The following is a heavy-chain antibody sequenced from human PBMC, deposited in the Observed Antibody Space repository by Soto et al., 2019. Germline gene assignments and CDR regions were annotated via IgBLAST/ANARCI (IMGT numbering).Heavy chain of an antibody. CDR2: ISGSGGST. J-gene: IGHJ4*02. Sequence: GGSLRLSCAASGFTFSSYAMSWFRQAPGKGLEWVSAISGSGGSTYYADSVKGRFTISRDNSKNTLYLQMNSLRAEDTAVYYCAKTASSITMIVVVTNAPYFDYWGQGTLVTVSS. D-gene: IGHD3-22*01. V-gene: IGHV3-23*01. CDR3: AKTASSITMIVVVTNAPYFDY. CDR1: GFTFSSYA.